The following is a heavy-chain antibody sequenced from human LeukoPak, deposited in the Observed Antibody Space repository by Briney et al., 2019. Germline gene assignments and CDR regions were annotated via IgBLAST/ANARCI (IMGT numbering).Heavy chain of an antibody. Sequence: SETLSLTCTVSGGSISSYYWSWIRQPPGKGLEWIGYIYYSGSTNYNPSLKSRVTISVDTSKNQFSLKLRSVTAADMAVYYCVRMYCSSSSCYPGDYWGQGTLVTVSS. D-gene: IGHD2-2*01. CDR1: GGSISSYY. CDR2: IYYSGST. V-gene: IGHV4-59*01. CDR3: VRMYCSSSSCYPGDY. J-gene: IGHJ4*02.